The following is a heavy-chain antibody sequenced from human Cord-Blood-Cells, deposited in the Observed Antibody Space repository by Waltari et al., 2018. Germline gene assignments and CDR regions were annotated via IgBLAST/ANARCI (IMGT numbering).Heavy chain of an antibody. D-gene: IGHD2-15*01. CDR2: IYYSGST. CDR3: ARGGDCSGGSCYSSFDY. Sequence: LQLQESGSGLVKPPETLSLTTTVSGGSISTSSYYGRLLRQPSGKGLEWIGSIYYSGSTYYNPSLKGRVTISVDTSKNQFSLKLSSVTAADTAVYYCARGGDCSGGSCYSSFDYWGQGTLVTVSS. CDR1: GGSISTSSYY. J-gene: IGHJ4*02. V-gene: IGHV4-39*07.